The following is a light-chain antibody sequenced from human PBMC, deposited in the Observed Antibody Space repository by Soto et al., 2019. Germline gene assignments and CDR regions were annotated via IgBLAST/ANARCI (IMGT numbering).Light chain of an antibody. CDR3: QQSYTAVFT. J-gene: IGKJ3*01. V-gene: IGKV1-39*01. CDR2: GAS. CDR1: QSIRNY. Sequence: DIQMTQSPSSLSASVGDRVTITCRASQSIRNYVNWYQQKPGRAPNLLIHGASSLQSGVPSRFSGSGSETDFTLTINNLQPEDFATYYCQQSYTAVFTFGPGTKVDIK.